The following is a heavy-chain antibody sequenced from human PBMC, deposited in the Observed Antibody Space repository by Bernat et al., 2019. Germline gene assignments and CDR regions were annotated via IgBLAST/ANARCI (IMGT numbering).Heavy chain of an antibody. CDR2: ISWDGGST. J-gene: IGHJ6*02. CDR1: GFTFDDYT. V-gene: IGHV3-43*01. CDR3: ARVYRSSSGYGLDV. Sequence: EVQLVESGGVVVQPGGSLRLSCAASGFTFDDYTMHWVRQAPGKGLEWVSLISWDGGSTYYADSVKGRFTISRDNSKNSLYLQMNSLRTEDTAVYYCARVYRSSSGYGLDVWGQGTTVTVSS. D-gene: IGHD2-2*01.